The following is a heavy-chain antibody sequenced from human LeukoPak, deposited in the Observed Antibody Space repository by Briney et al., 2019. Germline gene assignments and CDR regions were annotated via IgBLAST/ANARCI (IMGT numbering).Heavy chain of an antibody. J-gene: IGHJ4*02. Sequence: GGSLRLSCTVSGFTVSSNSMSWVRQAPGKGLEWVSAISGSGGSTYYADSVKGRFTISRDNSKNTLYLQMNSLRAEDTAVYYCARGTSTAYFQLYFASWGQGTLVTVSS. CDR3: ARGTSTAYFQLYFAS. V-gene: IGHV3-23*01. CDR1: GFTVSSNS. D-gene: IGHD3-9*01. CDR2: ISGSGGST.